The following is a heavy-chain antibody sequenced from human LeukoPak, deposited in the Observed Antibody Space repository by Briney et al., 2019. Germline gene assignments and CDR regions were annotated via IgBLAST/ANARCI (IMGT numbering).Heavy chain of an antibody. V-gene: IGHV4-39*01. D-gene: IGHD5-24*01. CDR1: GGSISSSSYY. CDR3: ARANPQLGY. J-gene: IGHJ4*02. CDR2: IYYSGNT. Sequence: TSETLSLTCSLSGGSISSSSYYWAWIRQPPGKGLEWIGSIYYSGNTYYSPSLKSRVTIFVDTSRNEFSLNLSSVTAADTALYYCARANPQLGYWGQGTLITVSS.